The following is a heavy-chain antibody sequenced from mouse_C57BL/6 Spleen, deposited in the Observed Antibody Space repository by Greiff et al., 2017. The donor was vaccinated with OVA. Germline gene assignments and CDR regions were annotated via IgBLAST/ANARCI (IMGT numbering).Heavy chain of an antibody. Sequence: EVQGVASGGGLVQPGGSLKLSCAASGFTFSSYAMSWVRQTPEKRLEWVATISDGGSYTYYPDNVKGRFTISRDNAKNNLYLQMSHLKSEDTAMYYCARDPLITTGWYFDVWGTGTTVTVSS. CDR3: ARDPLITTGWYFDV. J-gene: IGHJ1*03. V-gene: IGHV5-4*01. CDR1: GFTFSSYA. CDR2: ISDGGSYT. D-gene: IGHD1-2*01.